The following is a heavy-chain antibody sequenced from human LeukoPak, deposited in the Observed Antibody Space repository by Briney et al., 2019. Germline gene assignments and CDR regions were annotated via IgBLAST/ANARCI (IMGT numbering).Heavy chain of an antibody. CDR1: GYTFTNYG. D-gene: IGHD4/OR15-4a*01. V-gene: IGHV1-18*01. CDR2: ISVYYGNT. CDR3: ARVQPPLDPDAFDI. J-gene: IGHJ3*02. Sequence: ASVKVSCKASGYTFTNYGISWVRRAPGQGLEWMGWISVYYGNTNYAQKLQGRVTMTTDTSTSTAYMELRSLRSDDTAVYYCARVQPPLDPDAFDIWGQGTMVTVSS.